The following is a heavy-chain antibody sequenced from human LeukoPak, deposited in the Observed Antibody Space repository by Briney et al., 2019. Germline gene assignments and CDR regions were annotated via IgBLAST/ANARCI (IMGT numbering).Heavy chain of an antibody. CDR3: AVGSSSWYYFDY. D-gene: IGHD6-13*01. Sequence: ASVKVSCKASGGTFSSYAISWVRQAPGQGLEWMGRIIPILGIANYAQKFQGRVTITADKSTSTAYMELSSLRSEDTAVYYCAVGSSSWYYFDYWGQGTLVTVSS. CDR2: IIPILGIA. V-gene: IGHV1-69*04. J-gene: IGHJ4*02. CDR1: GGTFSSYA.